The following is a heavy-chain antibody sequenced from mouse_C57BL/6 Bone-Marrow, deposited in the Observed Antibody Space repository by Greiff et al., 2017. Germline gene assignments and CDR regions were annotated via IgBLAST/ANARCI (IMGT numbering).Heavy chain of an antibody. CDR3: AREYYGSSYGAMDY. J-gene: IGHJ4*01. V-gene: IGHV1-7*01. CDR1: GYTFTSYW. Sequence: QVQLQQSGAELAKPGASVKLSCKASGYTFTSYWMHWVKQRPGQGLEWIGYIHPSSGYTKYNQKFKDKATLTADKSSSTAYMQLSSLTYEDSAVYYCAREYYGSSYGAMDYWGQGTSVTGSA. D-gene: IGHD1-1*01. CDR2: IHPSSGYT.